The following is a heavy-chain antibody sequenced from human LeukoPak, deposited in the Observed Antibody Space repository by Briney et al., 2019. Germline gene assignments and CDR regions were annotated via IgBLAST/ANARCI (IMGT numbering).Heavy chain of an antibody. Sequence: SVKVSCKASGGTFSSYAISWVRQAPGQGLEWMGGIIPIFGTANYAQKFQGRVTITADESTSTAYMELSSLRSEDTAVYYCARDLGGSFNSVDWFDPWGQGTLVTVSS. CDR3: ARDLGGSFNSVDWFDP. D-gene: IGHD1-26*01. J-gene: IGHJ5*02. CDR1: GGTFSSYA. CDR2: IIPIFGTA. V-gene: IGHV1-69*13.